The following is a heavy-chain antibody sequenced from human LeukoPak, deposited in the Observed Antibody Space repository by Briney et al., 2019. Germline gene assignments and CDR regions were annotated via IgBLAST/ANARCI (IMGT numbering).Heavy chain of an antibody. CDR2: IMEDGSQQ. D-gene: IGHD2-15*01. CDR3: ARDSGYCSGGTCNHFDY. V-gene: IGHV3-7*01. J-gene: IGHJ4*02. Sequence: GGSLRLSCAASRFTFSGYWMSWVRQAPGKGLEWVARIMEDGSQQYYVDSVKGRFTISRDNAKNSLYLQMNSLRAEDTAVYYCARDSGYCSGGTCNHFDYWGQGTLVTVSA. CDR1: RFTFSGYW.